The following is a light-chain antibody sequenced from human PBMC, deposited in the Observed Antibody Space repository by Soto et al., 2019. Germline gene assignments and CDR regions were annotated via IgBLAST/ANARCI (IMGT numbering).Light chain of an antibody. CDR1: GSDISAYNY. CDR2: EVG. CDR3: SSYTSNNFYV. V-gene: IGLV2-14*01. Sequence: QSALTQPASVSGSPRQSITISCTGSGSDISAYNYVSWYQQHPGKAPKLMIYEVGDRPSGLSNRFSGSKSGNTASLTISRLQPEDEADYYCSSYTSNNFYVFGTGTQLTVL. J-gene: IGLJ1*01.